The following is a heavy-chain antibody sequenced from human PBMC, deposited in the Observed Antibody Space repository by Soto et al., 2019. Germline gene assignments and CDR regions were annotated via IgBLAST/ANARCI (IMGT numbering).Heavy chain of an antibody. Sequence: SETLSLTCTVSGGSVSSGSYYWSWIRQPPGKGLEWIGYIYYSGSTNYNPSLKSRVTISVDTSKNQFSLRLSSVTAADTAVYYCARGHYFGSGSTDWGHGTLVTVSS. J-gene: IGHJ4*01. CDR3: ARGHYFGSGSTD. D-gene: IGHD3-10*01. V-gene: IGHV4-61*01. CDR1: GGSVSSGSYY. CDR2: IYYSGST.